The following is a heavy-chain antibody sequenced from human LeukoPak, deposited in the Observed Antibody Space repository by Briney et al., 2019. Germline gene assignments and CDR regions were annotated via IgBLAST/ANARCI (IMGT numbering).Heavy chain of an antibody. V-gene: IGHV3-48*03. J-gene: IGHJ4*02. CDR1: GFTFSSYE. CDR3: ARVGALSSSWLRY. Sequence: PGGSLRLSCAASGFTFSSYEMNWVREAPGKGLEWVSSISRSATTIYYADSVKGRFTISRDNAKNSLYLQMNSLRAEDTAVYFCARVGALSSSWLRYWGQGTLVTVSS. D-gene: IGHD6-13*01. CDR2: ISRSATTI.